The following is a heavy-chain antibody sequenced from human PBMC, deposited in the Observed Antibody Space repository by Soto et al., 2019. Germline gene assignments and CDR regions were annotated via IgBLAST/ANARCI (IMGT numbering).Heavy chain of an antibody. D-gene: IGHD5-12*01. CDR2: IIPKLGSA. CDR3: ARGGGGYNAGAVY. V-gene: IGHV1-69*01. CDR1: GGGNLRDYR. J-gene: IGHJ4*02. Sequence: QVQLVQSGAEVKKPGSSVQVSCKASGGGNLRDYRTTWVRQAPGQGLEWMGGIIPKLGSANYAQNFQGRVTITAEESTNTVYMERRSLRSEDTAVYYCARGGGGYNAGAVYWGQGTPVTVSS.